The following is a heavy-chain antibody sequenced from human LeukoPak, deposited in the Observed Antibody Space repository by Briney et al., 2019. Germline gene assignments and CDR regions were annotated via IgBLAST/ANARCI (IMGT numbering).Heavy chain of an antibody. V-gene: IGHV3-21*01. D-gene: IGHD1-26*01. CDR2: ISSSSSYI. Sequence: GGSLRLSCAASGFTFSSYSMDWVRQAPGKGLEWVSSISSSSSYIYYADSVKGRFTISRDNAKNSLYLQMNSLRAEDTAVYYCARGRYSGSYYYFDYWGQGTLVTVSS. CDR1: GFTFSSYS. CDR3: ARGRYSGSYYYFDY. J-gene: IGHJ4*02.